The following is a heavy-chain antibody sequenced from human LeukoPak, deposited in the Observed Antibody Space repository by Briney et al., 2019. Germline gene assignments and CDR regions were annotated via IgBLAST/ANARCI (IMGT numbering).Heavy chain of an antibody. CDR1: GYTFTSYD. J-gene: IGHJ6*03. CDR3: ARAESWTGTTDYYYMDV. D-gene: IGHD1-1*01. V-gene: IGHV1-8*01. Sequence: ASVKVSCKASGYTFTSYDINWVRQATGQGLEWMGWMNPNSANTGYAQKFQGRVTMTRNTSISTAYMELSSLRSEDTAVYCCARAESWTGTTDYYYMDVWGKGTTVTVPS. CDR2: MNPNSANT.